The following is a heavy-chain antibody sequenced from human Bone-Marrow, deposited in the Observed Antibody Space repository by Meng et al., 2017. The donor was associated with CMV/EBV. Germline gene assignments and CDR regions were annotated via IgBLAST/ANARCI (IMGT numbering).Heavy chain of an antibody. CDR2: INPSGGST. V-gene: IGHV1-46*01. CDR3: ARDSLNSYGALQD. CDR1: GYTFTSYY. D-gene: IGHD4-17*01. J-gene: IGHJ1*01. Sequence: ASVKVSCKASGYTFTSYYRHRVRQAPGQGLEWMGIINPSGGSTSYAQKFQGRVTMTSDTSTSTVYMELSSLGYEDTAVYYCARDSLNSYGALQDWGQGTLVTVSS.